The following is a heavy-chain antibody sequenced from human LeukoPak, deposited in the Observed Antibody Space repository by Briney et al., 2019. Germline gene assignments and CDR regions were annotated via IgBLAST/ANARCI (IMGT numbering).Heavy chain of an antibody. CDR2: ITSSGGTI. CDR3: ARLLGVRDY. J-gene: IGHJ4*02. Sequence: PGGSLRLSCAASGFTFSSYEMNWVRQAPGKGLECVSYITSSGGTIYYADSVKGRFTISRDNAKNSLYLQMNSLRAEDTAVYYCARLLGVRDYWGQGTLVTVSS. V-gene: IGHV3-48*03. CDR1: GFTFSSYE. D-gene: IGHD1-26*01.